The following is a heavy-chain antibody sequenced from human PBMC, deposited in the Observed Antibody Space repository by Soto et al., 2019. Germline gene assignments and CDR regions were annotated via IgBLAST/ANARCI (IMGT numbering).Heavy chain of an antibody. CDR1: GGSISSGGYY. D-gene: IGHD1-26*01. CDR3: ARATGDGHTHDY. J-gene: IGHJ4*02. V-gene: IGHV4-31*03. CDR2: IYYSGST. Sequence: QVQLQESGPGLVKPSQTLSLTCTVSGGSISSGGYYWSWIRQHPGKGLEWIGYIYYSGSTYYNPSLKSRXXIXVXXSKNQFSLKLSSVTAADTAVYYCARATGDGHTHDYWGQGTLVTVSS.